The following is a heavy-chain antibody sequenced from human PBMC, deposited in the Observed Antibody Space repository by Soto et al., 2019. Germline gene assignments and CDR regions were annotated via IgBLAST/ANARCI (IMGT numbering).Heavy chain of an antibody. D-gene: IGHD5-18*01. CDR3: AMDPALHVDTAQKLDY. V-gene: IGHV1-18*04. CDR2: ISAYNGNT. CDR1: GYTFTSYG. J-gene: IGHJ4*02. Sequence: QVQLVQSGAEVKKPGASVRVSCKASGYTFTSYGVSWVRQAPGQGLEWMGWISAYNGNTKYAQKLQGRLTMTTDTATSTGYMELRSLRSDDTAMYSCAMDPALHVDTAQKLDYGGQGPLVTVSS.